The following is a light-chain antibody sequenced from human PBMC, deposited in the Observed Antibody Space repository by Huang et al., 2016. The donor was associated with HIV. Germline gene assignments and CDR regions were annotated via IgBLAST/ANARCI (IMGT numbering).Light chain of an antibody. CDR3: QQLNSYPWT. CDR1: QGISSY. Sequence: IQLTQSPSSLSASVGDRVTITCRASQGISSYLAWYQQKPGKAPKPLIYAASTLQSGVPSRCSGSGSGTDFTLTISSLQPEDFATYYCQQLNSYPWTFGQGTKVEIK. J-gene: IGKJ1*01. CDR2: AAS. V-gene: IGKV1-9*01.